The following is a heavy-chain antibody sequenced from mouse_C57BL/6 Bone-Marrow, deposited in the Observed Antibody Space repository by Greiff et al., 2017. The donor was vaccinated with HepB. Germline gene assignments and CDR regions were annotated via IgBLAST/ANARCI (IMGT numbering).Heavy chain of an antibody. J-gene: IGHJ4*01. Sequence: VQLQQSGAELVRPGASVKLSCTASGFNIKDDYMHWVKQRPEQGLEWIGWIDPENGDTEYASKFQGKATITADTSSNTAYLQLSSLTSEDTAVSYCFIYCYGSSSFDGAIDYWGQGTAVTVSS. V-gene: IGHV14-4*01. CDR2: IDPENGDT. CDR1: GFNIKDDY. CDR3: FIYCYGSSSFDGAIDY. D-gene: IGHD1-1*01.